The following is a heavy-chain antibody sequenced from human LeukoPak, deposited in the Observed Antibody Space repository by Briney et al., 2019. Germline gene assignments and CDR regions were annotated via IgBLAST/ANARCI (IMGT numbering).Heavy chain of an antibody. CDR3: AKALSTFYSSSYYYAMDV. D-gene: IGHD6-13*01. V-gene: IGHV3-30*18. Sequence: GRSLRLSRAASEFTFSSYGMHWVRQAPGKGLEWVAVISYDGSNKYYADSVKGRFTISRDNSQNTLYLQMNSLRAEDTAVYYCAKALSTFYSSSYYYAMDVWGQGTTVTVSS. CDR2: ISYDGSNK. CDR1: EFTFSSYG. J-gene: IGHJ6*02.